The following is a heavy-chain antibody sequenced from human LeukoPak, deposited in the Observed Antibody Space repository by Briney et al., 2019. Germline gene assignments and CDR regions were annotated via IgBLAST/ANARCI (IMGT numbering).Heavy chain of an antibody. CDR2: IYYSGST. CDR1: GGSISSYY. J-gene: IGHJ4*02. D-gene: IGHD3-22*01. Sequence: SETLSLTCTVSGGSISSYYWSWIRQPPGKGLEWIGYIYYSGSTNYNPSLKSRVTISVDTSKNQFSLKLSSVTAADTAVYYCARDSSGYYYGYWGQGTLVTVSS. V-gene: IGHV4-59*12. CDR3: ARDSSGYYYGY.